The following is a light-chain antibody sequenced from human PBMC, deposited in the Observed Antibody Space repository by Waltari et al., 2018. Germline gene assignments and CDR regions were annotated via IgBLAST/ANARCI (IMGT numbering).Light chain of an antibody. J-gene: IGLJ2*01. CDR3: CSYAGSSTHVV. CDR1: SSDVGRYNL. Sequence: QSALTQPASVSGSPGQSITISCPGTSSDVGRYNLVSWYQQHPGKAPKLMIYEGSKRPSGVSKRFSGSKSGNTASLTISGLQAEDEADYYCCSYAGSSTHVVFGGGTKLTVL. CDR2: EGS. V-gene: IGLV2-23*01.